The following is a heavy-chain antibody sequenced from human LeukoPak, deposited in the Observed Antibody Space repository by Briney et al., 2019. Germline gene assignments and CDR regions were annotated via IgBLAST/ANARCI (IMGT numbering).Heavy chain of an antibody. Sequence: PSETLSLTCAVYGGSFSGYYWSWIRQPPGKGLEWIGEINHSGSTNYNPSHKSRVTISVDTSKNQFSLKLSSVTAADTAVYYCARAQDGFDPWGQGTLVTVSS. V-gene: IGHV4-34*01. CDR3: ARAQDGFDP. J-gene: IGHJ5*02. CDR1: GGSFSGYY. CDR2: INHSGST.